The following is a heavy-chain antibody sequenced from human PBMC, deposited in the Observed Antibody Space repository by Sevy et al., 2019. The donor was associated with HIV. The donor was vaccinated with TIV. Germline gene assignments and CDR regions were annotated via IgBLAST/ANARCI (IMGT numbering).Heavy chain of an antibody. CDR2: ISGSGGST. D-gene: IGHD6-19*01. CDR1: GFSFSSYA. J-gene: IGHJ4*02. CDR3: AKDIDSSGYYYFDY. Sequence: GGSLRLSCAASGFSFSSYAMSWVRQALGKGLEWVSGISGSGGSTYYADSVKGRFTISRDNSKNTLYLQMNSLRAEDTALYYCAKDIDSSGYYYFDYWGQGTLVTVSS. V-gene: IGHV3-23*01.